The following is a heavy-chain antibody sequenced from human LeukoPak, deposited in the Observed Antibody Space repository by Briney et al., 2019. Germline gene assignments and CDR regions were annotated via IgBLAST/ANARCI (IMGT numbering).Heavy chain of an antibody. D-gene: IGHD1-26*01. Sequence: ASVKVSCKASGYTFTSYYMHWVRQAPGQGLEWMGIINPSDGSTNYAQKFQGRVTMTRDRSRSTVYVELSSLRSEDTAVYYCTRPKDSGSHLFPFDYWGQGTLVTVSS. J-gene: IGHJ4*02. CDR2: INPSDGST. V-gene: IGHV1-46*01. CDR3: TRPKDSGSHLFPFDY. CDR1: GYTFTSYY.